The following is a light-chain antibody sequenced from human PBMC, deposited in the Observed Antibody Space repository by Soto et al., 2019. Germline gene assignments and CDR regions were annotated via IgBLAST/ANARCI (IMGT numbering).Light chain of an antibody. J-gene: IGKJ4*01. CDR1: QSISSW. Sequence: DIQMTQSPSTLSASVGDRVTITCRASQSISSWLAWYQQKPGKAPKLLIYDASNLERGVPSRFSGSGSGTDFTFTTSSLQAEDTATYYCQQYDDIPPMTFGGGTKVDIK. V-gene: IGKV1-33*01. CDR2: DAS. CDR3: QQYDDIPPMT.